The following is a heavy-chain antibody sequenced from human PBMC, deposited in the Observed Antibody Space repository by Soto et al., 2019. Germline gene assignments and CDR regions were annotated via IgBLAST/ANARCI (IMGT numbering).Heavy chain of an antibody. V-gene: IGHV3-33*01. CDR3: ARFIAAAGRGDY. D-gene: IGHD6-13*01. Sequence: GGSLRLACAASGFTFSSYGMHWVRQAPGKGLEWVAVIWYDGSNKYYADSVKGRFTISRDNSKNTLYLQMNSLRAEDTAVYYCARFIAAAGRGDYWGQGTLVTVSS. J-gene: IGHJ4*02. CDR1: GFTFSSYG. CDR2: IWYDGSNK.